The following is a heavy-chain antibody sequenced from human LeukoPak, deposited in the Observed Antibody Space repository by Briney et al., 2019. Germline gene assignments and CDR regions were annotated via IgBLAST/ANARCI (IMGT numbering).Heavy chain of an antibody. V-gene: IGHV3-48*04. CDR2: ISSSSSTI. CDR3: ARDLSLSFDY. CDR1: GFTFSSYS. D-gene: IGHD3-9*01. Sequence: GGSLRLSCAASGFTFSSYSMNWVRQAPGKGLEWVSYISSSSSTIYYADSVKGRFTISRDNAKNSLCLQMNSLRAEDTAVYYCARDLSLSFDYWGQGTLVTVSS. J-gene: IGHJ4*02.